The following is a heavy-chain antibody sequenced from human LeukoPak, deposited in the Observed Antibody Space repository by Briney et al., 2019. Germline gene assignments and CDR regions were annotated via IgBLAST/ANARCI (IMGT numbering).Heavy chain of an antibody. D-gene: IGHD5-18*01. J-gene: IGHJ4*02. CDR2: IYYSGST. Sequence: SETLSLTCTVSGGSISSYYWSWIRQPPGKGLEWIGYIYYSGSTNYNPSLKSRVTISVDTSKNQFSLKLSSVTAADTAVYYCASEDTAMFQFDYWGQGTLVTVSS. CDR3: ASEDTAMFQFDY. V-gene: IGHV4-59*01. CDR1: GGSISSYY.